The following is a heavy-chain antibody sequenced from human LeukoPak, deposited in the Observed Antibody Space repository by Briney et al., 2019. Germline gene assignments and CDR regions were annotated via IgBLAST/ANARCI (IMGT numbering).Heavy chain of an antibody. CDR2: IYYSGSA. D-gene: IGHD5-18*01. CDR1: GGFIRNYY. Sequence: PSETLSLTCTVSGGFIRNYYWTSIPQPPGKGLERIGYIYYSGSANYNPSLKSRVTMTVDTPKNHLSLKLSSVTAADTAVYYCARNMETTMELLDYWGQGTLVTVSS. CDR3: ARNMETTMELLDY. V-gene: IGHV4-59*01. J-gene: IGHJ4*02.